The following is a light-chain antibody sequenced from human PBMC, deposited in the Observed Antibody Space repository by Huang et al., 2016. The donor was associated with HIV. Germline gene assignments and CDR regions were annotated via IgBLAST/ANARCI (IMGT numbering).Light chain of an antibody. CDR1: QSITTY. V-gene: IGKV1-39*01. CDR3: QQTHTTPWT. Sequence: DIHMTQSPSSLPASVGDRVTITCRTSQSITTYLNWYQQKPGKAPALLIYATSSLHSGGPSRFSGSGAGTHFTLTITNLRPEDVATYYCQQTHTTPWTFGPGTRVEIK. J-gene: IGKJ3*01. CDR2: ATS.